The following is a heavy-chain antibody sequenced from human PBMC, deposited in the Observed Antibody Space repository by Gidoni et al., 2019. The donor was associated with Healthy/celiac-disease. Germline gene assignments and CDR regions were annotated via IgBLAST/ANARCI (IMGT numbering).Heavy chain of an antibody. CDR1: GFTVSSNY. J-gene: IGHJ4*02. D-gene: IGHD3-22*01. CDR3: ARWDSSGYGFFDY. V-gene: IGHV3-53*01. CDR2: IYSGGST. Sequence: EVQLVESGGGLIQPGGSLSLSCAASGFTVSSNYMSWVRQAPGKGLEWVSVIYSGGSTYYADSVKGRFTISRDNSKNTLYLQMNSLRAEDTAVYYCARWDSSGYGFFDYWGQGTLVTVSS.